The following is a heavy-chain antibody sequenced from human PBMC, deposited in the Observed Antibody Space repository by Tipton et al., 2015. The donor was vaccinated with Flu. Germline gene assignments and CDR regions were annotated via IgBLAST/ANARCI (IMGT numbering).Heavy chain of an antibody. CDR2: IYYSGST. J-gene: IGHJ2*01. CDR1: TFSSYA. Sequence: TFSSYAMSWVRQPPGKGLEWIGSIYYSGSTYYNPSLKSRVTISVDTSKNQFSLKLSSVTAADTAVYYCARDGDWYFDLWGRGTLVTVSS. CDR3: ARDGDWYFDL. D-gene: IGHD3-3*01. V-gene: IGHV4-39*07.